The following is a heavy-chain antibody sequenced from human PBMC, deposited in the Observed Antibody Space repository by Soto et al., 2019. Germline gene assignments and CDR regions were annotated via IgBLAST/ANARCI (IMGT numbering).Heavy chain of an antibody. J-gene: IGHJ4*02. D-gene: IGHD2-2*02. V-gene: IGHV3-9*01. CDR1: GFTFDDYA. Sequence: GGSLRLSCAASGFTFDDYAMHWVRQAPGKGLEWVSGISWNSGSIGYADSVKGRFTISRDNAKNSLYLQMNSLRAEDTALYYCASSPGYQLLYHFDYWGQGTLVTVSS. CDR3: ASSPGYQLLYHFDY. CDR2: ISWNSGSI.